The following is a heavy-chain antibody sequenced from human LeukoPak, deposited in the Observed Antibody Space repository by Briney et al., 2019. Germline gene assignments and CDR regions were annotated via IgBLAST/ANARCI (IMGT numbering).Heavy chain of an antibody. CDR1: GGSISDYY. CDR2: IYYTGST. J-gene: IGHJ2*01. D-gene: IGHD5-12*01. Sequence: SETLSLTCTVSGGSISDYYWSWIRQPPGKGLEWIGYIYYTGSTNYNPSLKSRVTVTVDTSKNQISLRLSSVTAADTAVYYCARRVVANYWYFDLWGRGTLVTVSS. CDR3: ARRVVANYWYFDL. V-gene: IGHV4-59*08.